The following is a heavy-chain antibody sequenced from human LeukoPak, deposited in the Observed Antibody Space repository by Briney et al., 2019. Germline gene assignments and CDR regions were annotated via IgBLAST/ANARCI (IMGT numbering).Heavy chain of an antibody. D-gene: IGHD3-9*01. CDR3: ARDSRVGGYYDILTGYYFFDY. CDR2: IIPIFGTA. V-gene: IGHV1-69*13. J-gene: IGHJ4*02. Sequence: SVKVSCKASGGTFSSYAISWVRQAPGQGLEWMGGIIPIFGTANYAQKFQGRVTITADEFTSTAYMELSSLRSEDTAVYYCARDSRVGGYYDILTGYYFFDYWGQGTLVTVSS. CDR1: GGTFSSYA.